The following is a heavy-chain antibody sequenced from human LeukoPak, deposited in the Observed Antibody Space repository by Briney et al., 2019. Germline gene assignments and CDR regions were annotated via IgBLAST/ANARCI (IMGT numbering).Heavy chain of an antibody. J-gene: IGHJ4*02. Sequence: GGSLRLSCAASGFTFSSYDMHWARQAPGEGLEWVSAFHTDGGTYYLDSVKGRFTISREDAKNSLYLQMNTLRAGDTAVYYCGRGSGAGVTTIDSWGQGTLVIVSS. CDR2: FHTDGGT. V-gene: IGHV3-13*01. D-gene: IGHD4-17*01. CDR1: GFTFSSYD. CDR3: GRGSGAGVTTIDS.